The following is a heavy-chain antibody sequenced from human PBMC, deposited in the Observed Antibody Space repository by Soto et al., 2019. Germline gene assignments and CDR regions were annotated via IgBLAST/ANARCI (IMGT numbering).Heavy chain of an antibody. J-gene: IGHJ4*02. Sequence: QVQLQESGPGLVKPSETLSLTCSVSGGSISNYYWSWIRQPPGKGLEWLGYIYYSGNTNYNPSLKSRVTISVDTSKNQFSLKLSSVTAADTAVYYCAREGYDTRGYYYFFVWGQGTLVTVSS. CDR1: GGSISNYY. CDR3: AREGYDTRGYYYFFV. CDR2: IYYSGNT. D-gene: IGHD3-22*01. V-gene: IGHV4-59*01.